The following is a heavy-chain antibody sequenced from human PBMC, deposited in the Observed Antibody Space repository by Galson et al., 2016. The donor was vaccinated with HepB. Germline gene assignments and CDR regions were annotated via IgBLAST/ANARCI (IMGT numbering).Heavy chain of an antibody. V-gene: IGHV4-4*02. CDR3: AREKPGSGDFDY. CDR1: GASISSSYW. Sequence: LSLTCAVSGASISSSYWWGWVRQPPGKGLEWIGEIYHSGSTNYNPSLKSRVTISVDKFKNQFSLKLTSVTAADTAVYYCAREKPGSGDFDYWGQGTLVTVAS. D-gene: IGHD3-10*01. CDR2: IYHSGST. J-gene: IGHJ4*02.